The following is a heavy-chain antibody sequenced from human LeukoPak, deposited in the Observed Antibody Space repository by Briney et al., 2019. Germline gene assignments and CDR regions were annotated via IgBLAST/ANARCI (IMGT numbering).Heavy chain of an antibody. D-gene: IGHD6-19*01. CDR1: GYSFTSYW. J-gene: IGHJ4*02. V-gene: IGHV5-51*01. Sequence: GESLKISCKGSGYSFTSYWIGWVRQMPGKGLEWMGIIYPGDSDTRYSPSSQGQVTISADKSISTAYLQWSSLKASDTAMYYCARINPGYSSGWSVDYWGQGTLVTVSS. CDR2: IYPGDSDT. CDR3: ARINPGYSSGWSVDY.